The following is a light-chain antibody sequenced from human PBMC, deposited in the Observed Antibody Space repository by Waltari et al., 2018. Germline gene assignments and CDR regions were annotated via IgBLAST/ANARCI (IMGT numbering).Light chain of an antibody. CDR2: DAS. J-gene: IGKJ5*01. CDR3: QQFNSFPLT. Sequence: AIQLTQSPSSLSASVGDRVTITCRASQGISSALAWYQQKPGKAPKVLIYDASSLESGVPSRFRGSGSGTYFTLTISSLQPEDFATYYCQQFNSFPLTFGLGTRLDIK. CDR1: QGISSA. V-gene: IGKV1-13*02.